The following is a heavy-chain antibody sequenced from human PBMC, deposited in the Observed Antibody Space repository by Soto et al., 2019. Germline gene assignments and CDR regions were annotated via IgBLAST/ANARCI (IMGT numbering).Heavy chain of an antibody. V-gene: IGHV3-30*18. CDR2: ISFDGGSQ. J-gene: IGHJ5*02. D-gene: IGHD6-13*01. Sequence: QVQLVESGGGVVQPGRSLRLSCAASGFDFNTYGLHWVRQAPGKGLEWVAAISFDGGSQYYADSVKGRFTISRDKTNRTLYLQMNSLGAEDTATYFCAKDSSVTAAGSGGWFDPWGPGTLVIVSS. CDR3: AKDSSVTAAGSGGWFDP. CDR1: GFDFNTYG.